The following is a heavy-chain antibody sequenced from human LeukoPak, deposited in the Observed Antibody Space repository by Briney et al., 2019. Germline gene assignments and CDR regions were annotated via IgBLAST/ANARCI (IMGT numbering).Heavy chain of an antibody. CDR3: ARHGPDYDILTGYYRPDYYFDY. CDR2: IYTSGST. D-gene: IGHD3-9*01. J-gene: IGHJ4*02. V-gene: IGHV4-4*09. CDR1: GGSISSYY. Sequence: SETLSLTCTVSGGSISSYYWSWIRQPPGKGLEWHGYIYTSGSTNYNPPLKSRVTISVDTSKNQFSLKLSSVTAADTAVYYCARHGPDYDILTGYYRPDYYFDYWGQGTLVTVSS.